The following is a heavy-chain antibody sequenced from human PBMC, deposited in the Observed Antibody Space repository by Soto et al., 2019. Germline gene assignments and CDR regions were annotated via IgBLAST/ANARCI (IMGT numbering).Heavy chain of an antibody. D-gene: IGHD6-13*01. CDR3: ARAAATGTFIFDY. CDR2: IYYSGTT. J-gene: IGHJ4*02. CDR1: GGFLSDGGCC. Sequence: ASQTLCVRCTVSGGFLSDGGCCWRWIRPHPGKGLEWIGYIYYSGTTYYNPSLKSRVTISLDTSKNQFSLKLSSVTAADTAVYYCARAAATGTFIFDYWGQGTLVTVSS. V-gene: IGHV4-31*03.